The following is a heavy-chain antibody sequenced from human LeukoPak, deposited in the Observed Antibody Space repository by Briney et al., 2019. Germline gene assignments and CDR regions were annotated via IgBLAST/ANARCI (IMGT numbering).Heavy chain of an antibody. CDR1: GGFTSCGGYY. J-gene: IGHJ1*01. V-gene: IGHV4-31*01. D-gene: IGHD6-13*01. Sequence: KSSQILSLTCTVSGGFTSCGGYYWSWIREHPGKGLEWIGSIYYSGSTHYIPSLKSQVTISVDTSKNQLSLKLSSVTAADTSVYYCARAFTSSSWYMHWGQGALVTVSS. CDR3: ARAFTSSSWYMH. CDR2: IYYSGST.